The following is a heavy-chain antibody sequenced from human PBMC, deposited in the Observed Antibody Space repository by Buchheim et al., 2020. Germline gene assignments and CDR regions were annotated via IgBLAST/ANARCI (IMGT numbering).Heavy chain of an antibody. CDR1: GYTFTGYY. CDR2: INPNSGGT. CDR3: ARLGGGYCSSTSCYRSDYYYGMDV. J-gene: IGHJ6*02. D-gene: IGHD2-2*02. Sequence: QVQLVQSGAEVKKPGASVKVSCKASGYTFTGYYMHWVRQAPGQGLEWMGWINPNSGGTNYAQKFQGWVTMTRDTSISTAYMELSRLRSDDTAGYYCARLGGGYCSSTSCYRSDYYYGMDVWGQGTT. V-gene: IGHV1-2*04.